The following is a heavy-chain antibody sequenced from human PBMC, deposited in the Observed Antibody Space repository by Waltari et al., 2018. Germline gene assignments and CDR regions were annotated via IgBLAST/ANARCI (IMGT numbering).Heavy chain of an antibody. Sequence: QVQLVQSGAEVKKPGSSVKVSCKASGGTFSSYAISWVRQAPGQGLEWMGGIIPILGIANYAQKFQGRVTITADKSTSTAYMELSSLRSEDTAVYYCARDLGRGSTVTTGQEDVWGQGTTVTVSS. CDR2: IIPILGIA. J-gene: IGHJ6*02. CDR3: ARDLGRGSTVTTGQEDV. D-gene: IGHD4-17*01. V-gene: IGHV1-69*10. CDR1: GGTFSSYA.